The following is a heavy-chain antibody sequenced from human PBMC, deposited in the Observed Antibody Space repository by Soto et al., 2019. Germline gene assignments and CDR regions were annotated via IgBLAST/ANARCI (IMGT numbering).Heavy chain of an antibody. CDR1: GYTFTGYY. J-gene: IGHJ4*02. V-gene: IGHV1-2*02. Sequence: ASVKVSCKTSGYTFTGYYIHWIRQAPGQGLEWMGWINPNSGDSDYSQEFQGRVTMTSDTSITTAYMQLARLRSDDTAVYYCARREQCLENFGLWGQGTLGTVSS. CDR2: INPNSGDS. D-gene: IGHD6-19*01. CDR3: ARREQCLENFGL.